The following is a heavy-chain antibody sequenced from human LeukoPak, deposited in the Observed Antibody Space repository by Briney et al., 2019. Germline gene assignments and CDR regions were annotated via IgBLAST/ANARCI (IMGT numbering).Heavy chain of an antibody. V-gene: IGHV4-59*12. CDR1: GGSISSYQ. CDR2: IYYSGSA. J-gene: IGHJ4*02. CDR3: ARVGVDYSGNILKYFFDY. Sequence: AETLSLTCTVSGGSISSYQWSWIRQPPGKGLEWIGNIYYSGSANYNPSLTSRVIISVDTSKNQFSLKLSPVIAADTAVYYCARVGVDYSGNILKYFFDYWGQGTLVTVSS. D-gene: IGHD4-23*01.